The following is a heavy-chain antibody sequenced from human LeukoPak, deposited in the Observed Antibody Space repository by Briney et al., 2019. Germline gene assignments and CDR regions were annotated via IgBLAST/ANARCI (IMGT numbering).Heavy chain of an antibody. CDR2: ISGSGSLT. CDR3: AKVPVGGTVTKRYYYYYMDV. V-gene: IGHV3-23*01. J-gene: IGHJ6*03. D-gene: IGHD4-11*01. Sequence: PGGSLRLSCAPSGFTFTNYAMSWVRQAPGKGLELVSIISGSGSLTDYADSVRGRFTISRDNSKNTLYLQMNSLRAEDTAVYYCAKVPVGGTVTKRYYYYYMDVWGKGTTVTVSS. CDR1: GFTFTNYA.